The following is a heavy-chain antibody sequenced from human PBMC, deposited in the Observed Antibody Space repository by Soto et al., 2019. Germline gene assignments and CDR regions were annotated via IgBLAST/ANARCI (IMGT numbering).Heavy chain of an antibody. CDR3: ARDWVGDLAY. CDR1: GYTFTSYG. D-gene: IGHD4-17*01. V-gene: IGHV1-18*01. Sequence: QVQLVQSGGEVKQPGASVKVSCKTSGYTFTSYGISWVRQAPGQGLEWMGWISGYNGDTKYVQKFQGRVTLTTDTSTNTAYMEVRSLRYDDTAVYYCARDWVGDLAYWGQGTLVTVSS. CDR2: ISGYNGDT. J-gene: IGHJ4*02.